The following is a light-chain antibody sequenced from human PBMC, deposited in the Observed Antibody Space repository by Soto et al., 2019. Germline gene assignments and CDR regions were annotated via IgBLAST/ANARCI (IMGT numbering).Light chain of an antibody. CDR3: QQYNNWPRT. V-gene: IGKV3-15*01. Sequence: EIVLTQSPGTLSLSPGDIATLSFSASQSVSSSNLAWYQQKPGQAPRLLIYGASTRATGIPARFSGSGSGTEFTLTISSLQSEDFAVYYCQQYNNWPRTFGQGTKVDI. J-gene: IGKJ1*01. CDR2: GAS. CDR1: QSVSSSN.